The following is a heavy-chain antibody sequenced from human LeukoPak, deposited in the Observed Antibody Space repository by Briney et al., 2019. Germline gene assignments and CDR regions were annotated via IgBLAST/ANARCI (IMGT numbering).Heavy chain of an antibody. D-gene: IGHD2-15*01. CDR2: IIPIFDTA. CDR1: GGTFSSFA. Sequence: SVKVSCKASGGTFSSFAISWVRQAPGQGLEWLGGIIPIFDTASYAQKFQGRVTITADESTSTAYMELSSLRSEDTAMYYCAREDCSGGSCFSSPFDYWGQGTLVTVSS. V-gene: IGHV1-69*13. CDR3: AREDCSGGSCFSSPFDY. J-gene: IGHJ4*02.